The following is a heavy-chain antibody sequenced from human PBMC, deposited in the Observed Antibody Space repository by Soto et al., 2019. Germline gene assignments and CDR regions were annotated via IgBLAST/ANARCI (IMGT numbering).Heavy chain of an antibody. J-gene: IGHJ4*02. CDR2: IYYSGNT. Sequence: SETLSLTCTVSGDSMTSYYWTWIRRPPGKGLEWIGYIYYSGNTDYNPSLQSRVSISIDTSRKQFSLNLSSVTAADTAMYYCARSYLGGNLDSWGQGTLVTVSS. D-gene: IGHD2-15*01. V-gene: IGHV4-59*01. CDR1: GDSMTSYY. CDR3: ARSYLGGNLDS.